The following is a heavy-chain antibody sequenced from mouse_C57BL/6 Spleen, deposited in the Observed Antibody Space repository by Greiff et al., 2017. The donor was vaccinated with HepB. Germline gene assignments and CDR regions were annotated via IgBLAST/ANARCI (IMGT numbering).Heavy chain of an antibody. Sequence: QVQLQQPGAELVKPGASVKMSCKASGYTFTSYWITWVKQRPGQGLEWIGDIYPGSGSTNYTEKFKSKATLAVDTSSSTAYMQLSSLTSEDSAVYYCARWGSYYGSRGNAMDYWGQGTSVTVSS. CDR1: GYTFTSYW. CDR2: IYPGSGST. J-gene: IGHJ4*01. D-gene: IGHD1-1*01. V-gene: IGHV1-55*01. CDR3: ARWGSYYGSRGNAMDY.